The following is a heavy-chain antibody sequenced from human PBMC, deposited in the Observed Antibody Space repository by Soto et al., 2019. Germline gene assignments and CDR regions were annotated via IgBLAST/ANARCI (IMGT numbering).Heavy chain of an antibody. D-gene: IGHD3-10*01. V-gene: IGHV3-11*01. CDR1: GFTFSDYF. Sequence: QVQLVESGGGLVKPEGSLRLSCAASGFTFSDYFMSWIRQAPGKGLEWISYISSSGSSIYYADSVKGRFTISRDNAKNSLYLQMNSPRAEDTAVYYCARGGGYSGSGSYPPDWYFDLWGRGTLVTVSS. CDR2: ISSSGSSI. J-gene: IGHJ2*01. CDR3: ARGGGYSGSGSYPPDWYFDL.